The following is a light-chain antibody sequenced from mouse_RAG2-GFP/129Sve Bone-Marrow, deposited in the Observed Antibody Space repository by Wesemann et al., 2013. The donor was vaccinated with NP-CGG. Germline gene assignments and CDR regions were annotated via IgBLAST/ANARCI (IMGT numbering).Light chain of an antibody. CDR2: SAS. CDR1: QDVSTA. V-gene: IGKV6-17*01. J-gene: IGKJ2*01. CDR3: QQHYSTPYT. Sequence: DIVMTQSHKFMSTSVGDRVSITCKASQDVSTAVAWYQQKPGQSPKLLIYSASYRYTGVPDRFTGSGIWDGFHFHHQAVCRLKYLAVYYCQQHYSTPYTFGGGTKLEIK.